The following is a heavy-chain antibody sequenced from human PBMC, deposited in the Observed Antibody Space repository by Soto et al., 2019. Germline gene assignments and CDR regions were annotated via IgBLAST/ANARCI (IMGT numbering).Heavy chain of an antibody. CDR1: GFTFGDYA. V-gene: IGHV3-49*03. D-gene: IGHD3-22*01. Sequence: GGSLRLSCTASGFTFGDYAMSWFRQAPGKGLEWVGFIRSKAYGGTTEYAASVKGRFTISRDDSKSIAYLQMNSLKTEDTAVYYCTTNYYDSSGYDNGFDPWGQGTLDTVIS. CDR2: IRSKAYGGTT. CDR3: TTNYYDSSGYDNGFDP. J-gene: IGHJ5*02.